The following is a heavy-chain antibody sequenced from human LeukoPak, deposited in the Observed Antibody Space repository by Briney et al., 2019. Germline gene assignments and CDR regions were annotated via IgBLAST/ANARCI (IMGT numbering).Heavy chain of an antibody. CDR1: GFTFSNYW. CDR3: VRGGGVSGYDLLDY. J-gene: IGHJ4*02. Sequence: GGSLRLSCAASGFTFSNYWMTWVRQAPGKGLEWVAHINQDGSEEHYMDSAKARFTIYRDNAKNSLSLQMNSLRAEDTAVYYCVRGGGVSGYDLLDYWGQGTLVTVSS. D-gene: IGHD5-12*01. CDR2: INQDGSEE. V-gene: IGHV3-7*01.